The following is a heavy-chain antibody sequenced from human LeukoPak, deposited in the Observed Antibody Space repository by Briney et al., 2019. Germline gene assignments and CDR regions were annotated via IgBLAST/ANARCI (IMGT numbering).Heavy chain of an antibody. D-gene: IGHD4-23*01. CDR3: ARAPHPTVAAPFDY. CDR1: GFTFSTYS. CDR2: ISSSSSYI. J-gene: IGHJ4*02. V-gene: IGHV3-21*01. Sequence: GGSLRFSCAAPGFTFSTYSMNWVGQAQGKGLEWASSISSSSSYIYYADSVKGRFTISRDNAKNSLYLQMNSLRAEDTAVYYCARAPHPTVAAPFDYWGQGTLVTVSS.